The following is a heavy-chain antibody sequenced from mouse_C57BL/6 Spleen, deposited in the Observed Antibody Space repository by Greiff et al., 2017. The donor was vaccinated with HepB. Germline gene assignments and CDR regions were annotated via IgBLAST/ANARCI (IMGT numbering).Heavy chain of an antibody. CDR1: GYTFTSYW. D-gene: IGHD2-4*01. Sequence: VQLQQPGAELVKPGASVKLSCKASGYTFTSYWMQWVKQRPGQGLEWIGEIDPSDSYTNYNQKFKGKATLTVDTSSSTAYMQLSSLTSEDSAVYYCARLRYDYDDYFDYWGQGTTLTVSS. CDR2: IDPSDSYT. CDR3: ARLRYDYDDYFDY. V-gene: IGHV1-50*01. J-gene: IGHJ2*01.